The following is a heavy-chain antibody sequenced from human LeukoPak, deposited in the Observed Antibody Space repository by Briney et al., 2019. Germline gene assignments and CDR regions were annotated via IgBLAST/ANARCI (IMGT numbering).Heavy chain of an antibody. Sequence: GESLKISCKGSGYSFTSYWIGWVRRLPGKGLEWMGIIYPGDSDTRYRPSFQGQVTISADKSISTAYLQWSSLKASDTPMYYCARRWGYCSSTSCYALNAFDIWGQGTMVTVSS. CDR1: GYSFTSYW. J-gene: IGHJ3*02. V-gene: IGHV5-51*01. D-gene: IGHD2-2*01. CDR3: ARRWGYCSSTSCYALNAFDI. CDR2: IYPGDSDT.